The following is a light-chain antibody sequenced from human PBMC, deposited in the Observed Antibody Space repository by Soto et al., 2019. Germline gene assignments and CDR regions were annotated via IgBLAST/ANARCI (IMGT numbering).Light chain of an antibody. Sequence: DIQMTQSPSSLSASVGDRVTITCRASQTISRWLARYQQMPGTAPKVLIYHASNLQSGVPSRFSGSGSGTEFTLTISSLQPDDFATYYCQQYNSYSFGQGTKVDIK. V-gene: IGKV1-5*01. CDR1: QTISRW. CDR3: QQYNSYS. J-gene: IGKJ1*01. CDR2: HAS.